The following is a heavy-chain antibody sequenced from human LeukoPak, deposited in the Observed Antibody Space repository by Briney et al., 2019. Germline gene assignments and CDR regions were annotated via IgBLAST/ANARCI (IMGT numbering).Heavy chain of an antibody. J-gene: IGHJ4*02. D-gene: IGHD5-18*01. Sequence: ASVKVSCKASGYTFTGYHMHWVRQAPGQGLEWMGWINPNSGGTNYAQKFQGRVTMTRDTSISTAYMELSRLRSDDTAVYYCARGSVDTAMVDYWGQGTLVTVSS. CDR1: GYTFTGYH. V-gene: IGHV1-2*02. CDR3: ARGSVDTAMVDY. CDR2: INPNSGGT.